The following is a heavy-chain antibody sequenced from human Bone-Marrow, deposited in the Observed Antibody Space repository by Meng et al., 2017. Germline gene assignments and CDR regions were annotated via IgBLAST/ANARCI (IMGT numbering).Heavy chain of an antibody. CDR2: IWYDGSNK. CDR1: GFTFSSYG. J-gene: IGHJ4*02. CDR3: ARADYGGFLDY. D-gene: IGHD4-23*01. V-gene: IGHV3-33*01. Sequence: QGQLVESGGGVVQPGRSLRLSCAASGFTFSSYGMHWVRQAPGKGLEWVAVIWYDGSNKYYADSVKGRFTISRDNSKNTLYLQMNSLRAEDTAVYYCARADYGGFLDYWGQGTLVTVSS.